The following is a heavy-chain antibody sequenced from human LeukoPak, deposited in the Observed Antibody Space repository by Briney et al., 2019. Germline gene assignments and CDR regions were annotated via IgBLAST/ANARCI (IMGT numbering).Heavy chain of an antibody. D-gene: IGHD3-3*01. CDR2: INPSGGST. CDR1: GYTFTSYY. V-gene: IGHV1-46*01. Sequence: ASVKVSCKASGYTFTSYYIHWVRQAPGQGLEWMGIINPSGGSTSYAQKFQGRVTMTRDTSTSTVYMELSSLRSDDTAVYYCARAGVDVPLDYWGQGTLVTISS. CDR3: ARAGVDVPLDY. J-gene: IGHJ4*02.